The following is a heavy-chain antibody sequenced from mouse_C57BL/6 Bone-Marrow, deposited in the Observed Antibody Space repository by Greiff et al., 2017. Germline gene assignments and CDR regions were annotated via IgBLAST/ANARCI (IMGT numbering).Heavy chain of an antibody. D-gene: IGHD1-1*01. V-gene: IGHV5-12*01. Sequence: EVQGVESGGGLVQPGGSLKLSCAASGFTFSDYYMYWVRQTPEKRLEWVAYISNGGGSTYYPDTVKGRFTISRDNAKNTLYLQMSRLKSEDTAMYYCARPSITTVVAGGFDYWGQGTTLTVSS. CDR2: ISNGGGST. CDR1: GFTFSDYY. CDR3: ARPSITTVVAGGFDY. J-gene: IGHJ2*01.